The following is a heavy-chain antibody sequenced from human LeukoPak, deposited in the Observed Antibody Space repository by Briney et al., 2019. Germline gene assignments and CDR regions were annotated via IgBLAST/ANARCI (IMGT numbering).Heavy chain of an antibody. J-gene: IGHJ6*02. CDR3: ERGRYYGMDV. CDR2: VSSEGSRT. V-gene: IGHV3-74*01. Sequence: QAGGSLRLSCAASGFTFTRYWMHWVRHATGKGLVWLSRVSSEGSRTIYGDCVKGRFTISRDNAKNTLYLQMNSLRAEDTAVYYCERGRYYGMDVWGQGTTVTVSS. CDR1: GFTFTRYW.